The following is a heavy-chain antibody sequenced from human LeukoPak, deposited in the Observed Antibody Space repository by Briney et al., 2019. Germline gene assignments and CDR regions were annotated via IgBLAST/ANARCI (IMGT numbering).Heavy chain of an antibody. Sequence: PSETLSLTCTVSGGSINSSSYYWGWIRQPPGKGLEWIGSIYYSGSTYYNPSLKSRVTISVDTSKNQFSLKLSSVTAADTAMYYCARQGGDYYDSSGYAGYWGQGTLVTVSS. CDR3: ARQGGDYYDSSGYAGY. D-gene: IGHD3-22*01. CDR1: GGSINSSSYY. CDR2: IYYSGST. V-gene: IGHV4-39*07. J-gene: IGHJ4*02.